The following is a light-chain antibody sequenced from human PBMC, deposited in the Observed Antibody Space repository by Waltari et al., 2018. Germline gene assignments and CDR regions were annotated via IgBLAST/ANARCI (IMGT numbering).Light chain of an antibody. Sequence: ERVMTQSPATLSVSPGERATLSCRASQSVSSNLAWYQQKFGQAPRLLIYGASTRATGIPARFSGSGTGTEFTLTISSLQSEDFAVYYCQQYDYWPTFGQGTK. CDR1: QSVSSN. J-gene: IGKJ1*01. CDR2: GAS. CDR3: QQYDYWPT. V-gene: IGKV3-15*01.